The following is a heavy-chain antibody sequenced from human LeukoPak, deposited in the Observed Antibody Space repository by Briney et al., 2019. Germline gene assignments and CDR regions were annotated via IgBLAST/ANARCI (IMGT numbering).Heavy chain of an antibody. Sequence: ASVKVSCKASGYTFTSYYMHWVRQAPGQGLEWMGIINPSGGSTSYAQKFQGRVTMTRDTSTSTVYMELSSLRSEDTAVYYCARGSILGGLQPTRRGDWFDPWGQGTLVTVSS. CDR2: INPSGGST. D-gene: IGHD3-16*01. CDR1: GYTFTSYY. V-gene: IGHV1-46*01. CDR3: ARGSILGGLQPTRRGDWFDP. J-gene: IGHJ5*02.